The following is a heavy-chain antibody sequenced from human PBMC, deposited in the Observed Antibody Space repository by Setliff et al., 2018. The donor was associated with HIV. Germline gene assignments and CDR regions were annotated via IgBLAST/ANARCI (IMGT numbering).Heavy chain of an antibody. V-gene: IGHV5-51*01. J-gene: IGHJ5*02. Sequence: GESLKISCKGSGYSFANYWIGWVRQMPGEGLEWMGIIYPGNSDTRYRPSFQGQVTVSADKSINTAYLQWSSLKASDTAMYYCTRLFGISYRSPFDPWGQGTLVTVSS. CDR3: TRLFGISYRSPFDP. CDR2: IYPGNSDT. CDR1: GYSFANYW. D-gene: IGHD2-21*01.